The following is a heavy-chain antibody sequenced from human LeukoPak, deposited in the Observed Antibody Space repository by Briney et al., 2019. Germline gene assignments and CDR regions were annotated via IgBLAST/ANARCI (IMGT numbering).Heavy chain of an antibody. CDR3: ARGQGSYYDFWSGYKSDAQYMDV. CDR2: IYSGGST. Sequence: GGSLRLSCAASGFTVSSNYMSWVRQAPGKGLEWVSVIYSGGSTYYADSVKGRFTISRDNSKNTLYLQMNSLRAEDTAVYYCARGQGSYYDFWSGYKSDAQYMDVWGKGTTVTVSS. J-gene: IGHJ6*03. V-gene: IGHV3-53*01. CDR1: GFTVSSNY. D-gene: IGHD3-3*01.